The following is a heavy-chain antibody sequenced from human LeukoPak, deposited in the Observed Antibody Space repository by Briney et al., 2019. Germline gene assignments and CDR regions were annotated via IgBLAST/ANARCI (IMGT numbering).Heavy chain of an antibody. J-gene: IGHJ4*02. CDR2: MNPNSGRT. V-gene: IGHV1-8*01. CDR1: GYTLTSYD. Sequence: ASVKVSCKASGYTLTSYDINWVRQATGQGLEGMGWMNPNSGRTGYAQNFQGRITITRNTSISTAYMELSRLRSEDTAVYYCTRETSSRYFDYWGQGTLVTVSS. CDR3: TRETSSRYFDY.